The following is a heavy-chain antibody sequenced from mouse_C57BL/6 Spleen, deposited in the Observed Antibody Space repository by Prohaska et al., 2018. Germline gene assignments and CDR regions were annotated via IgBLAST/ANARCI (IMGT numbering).Heavy chain of an antibody. D-gene: IGHD2-5*01. CDR2: INSDSSAI. Sequence: EVQLLETGGGLVQPGGSRGLSCEGSGFTFSGFWLILVRQTSGKTLEWIGDINSDSSAIKYAPSIKDRFIIIRDNAKSTLYPQMSNGRSEETAMYFCMRYSNYWYLDDWGKGTTVTVSS. CDR1: GFTFSGFW. J-gene: IGHJ1*03. CDR3: MRYSNYWYLDD. V-gene: IGHV11-2*01.